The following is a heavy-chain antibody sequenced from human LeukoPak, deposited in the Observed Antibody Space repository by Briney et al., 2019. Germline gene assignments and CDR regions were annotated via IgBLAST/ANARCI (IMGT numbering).Heavy chain of an antibody. CDR3: RIWSGYYSEAFDI. J-gene: IGHJ3*02. Sequence: SETLSLTCTVSGGSISSTTYYWGWIRQPPGKGLEWIGSVYYSGSTYYNPSLKSRVTISVDTSKKQFSLKLSSVTAADTAVYFCRIWSGYYSEAFDIWGQGTMVTVSS. CDR1: GGSISSTTYY. CDR2: VYYSGST. D-gene: IGHD3-3*01. V-gene: IGHV4-39*01.